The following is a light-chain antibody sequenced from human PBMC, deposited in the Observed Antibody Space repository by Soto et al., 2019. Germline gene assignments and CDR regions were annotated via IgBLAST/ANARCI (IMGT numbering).Light chain of an antibody. Sequence: DIQMTQSPDYLSASVGDRVTIACRASQSIVTYLNWYQQKPGKAPNLLVYAASSLQSGVPSRFSGTGSGTDFSLTISTLQPEDFATYFCQQTYSPPYSIGQGTKLEI. CDR3: QQTYSPPYS. V-gene: IGKV1-39*01. CDR2: AAS. CDR1: QSIVTY. J-gene: IGKJ2*01.